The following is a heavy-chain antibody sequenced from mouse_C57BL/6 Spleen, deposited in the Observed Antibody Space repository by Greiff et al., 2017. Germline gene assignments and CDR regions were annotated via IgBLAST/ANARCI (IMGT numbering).Heavy chain of an antibody. CDR1: GYSITSDY. V-gene: IGHV3-8*01. J-gene: IGHJ2*01. CDR3: ARSFYYDYDGGFDY. CDR2: ISYSGST. Sequence: EVKVVESGPGLAKPSQTLSLTCSVTGYSITSDYWNWIRKFPGNKLEYMGYISYSGSTYYNPSLKSRISITRDTSKNQYYLQLNSVTTEDTATYYGARSFYYDYDGGFDYWGQGTTLTVSS. D-gene: IGHD2-4*01.